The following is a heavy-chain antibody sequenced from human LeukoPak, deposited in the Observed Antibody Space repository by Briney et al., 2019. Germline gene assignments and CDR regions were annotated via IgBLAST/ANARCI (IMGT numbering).Heavy chain of an antibody. CDR3: ARLQQQLVPH. CDR1: GDTFTGYY. Sequence: ASVKVACKASGDTFTGYYMHWVRQAPGQGLEWMGWINPNSGGTNYAQKFQGRVTMTRDASISTAYMELSRLRSDDTAVYYCARLQQQLVPHWGQGTLVTVSS. J-gene: IGHJ4*02. V-gene: IGHV1-2*02. CDR2: INPNSGGT. D-gene: IGHD6-13*01.